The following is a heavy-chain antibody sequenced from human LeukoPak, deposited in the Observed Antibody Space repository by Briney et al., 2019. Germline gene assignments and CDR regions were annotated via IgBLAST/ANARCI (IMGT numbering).Heavy chain of an antibody. CDR1: GYTSTNYA. CDR3: ARSPGGNARTWLDY. J-gene: IGHJ4*02. V-gene: IGHV1-3*01. D-gene: IGHD4-23*01. CDR2: TNGATGNT. Sequence: GASVKVSCKSSGYTSTNYALHWVRQAPGQRLEWMGWTNGATGNTRFSQDFQGRLTITIDTSASTGYMELSSLTSDDTAVYYCARSPGGNARTWLDYWGQGTLVTVSS.